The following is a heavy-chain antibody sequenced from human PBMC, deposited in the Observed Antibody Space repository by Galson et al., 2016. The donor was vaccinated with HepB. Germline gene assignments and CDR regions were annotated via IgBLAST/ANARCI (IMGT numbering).Heavy chain of an antibody. Sequence: SLRLSCAASGFSLSSHGMHWVRQAPGKGLEWVAVIWYDGINKYYGDSVKGRFTISRDNSKSTLYLQMNSLRAEDTGVYYCARDRLHEFDYWGQGTLVTVSS. D-gene: IGHD6-25*01. CDR2: IWYDGINK. V-gene: IGHV3-33*01. CDR1: GFSLSSHG. CDR3: ARDRLHEFDY. J-gene: IGHJ4*02.